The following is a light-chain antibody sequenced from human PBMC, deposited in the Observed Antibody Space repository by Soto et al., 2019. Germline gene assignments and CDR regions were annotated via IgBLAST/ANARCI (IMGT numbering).Light chain of an antibody. J-gene: IGLJ1*01. CDR2: AVS. CDR3: CSYTVSGTYD. CDR1: SSDVGGYNY. V-gene: IGLV2-14*01. Sequence: QSVLTQPASVSGSPGQSITISCTGTSSDVGGYNYVSWYQQHPGKAPKLMIYAVSNRPSGVSNRFSGSKSGNTATLTISGLQAEDEADYYCCSYTVSGTYDFGTGTKLTVL.